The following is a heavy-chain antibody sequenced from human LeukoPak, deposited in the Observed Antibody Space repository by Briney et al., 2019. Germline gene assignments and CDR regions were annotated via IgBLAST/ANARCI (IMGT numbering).Heavy chain of an antibody. D-gene: IGHD2-21*01. CDR2: IRYNGVNK. V-gene: IGHV3-30*02. CDR1: GFTFRTHG. Sequence: GGSLRLSCVASGFTFRTHGMHWVRQAPGKGLEWVAFIRYNGVNKYYADSAKGRFTVSRDNSRDTLYLQMNSLRPEDTAVYYCASPDCGADCYSFDYWGQGILVTVSS. CDR3: ASPDCGADCYSFDY. J-gene: IGHJ4*02.